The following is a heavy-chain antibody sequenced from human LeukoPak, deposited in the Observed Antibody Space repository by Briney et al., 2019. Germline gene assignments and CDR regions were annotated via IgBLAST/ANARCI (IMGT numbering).Heavy chain of an antibody. CDR3: ARFYGSGSYRSYYYYYMDV. Sequence: SETLSLTCTVSGGSISSYYWSWIRQPPGKGLEWIGYIYYSGSTNYNPSLKSRVTISVDTSKNQFSLKLSSVTAADTAVYYCARFYGSGSYRSYYYYYMDVWGKGTTVTISS. D-gene: IGHD3-10*01. CDR1: GGSISSYY. CDR2: IYYSGST. J-gene: IGHJ6*03. V-gene: IGHV4-59*01.